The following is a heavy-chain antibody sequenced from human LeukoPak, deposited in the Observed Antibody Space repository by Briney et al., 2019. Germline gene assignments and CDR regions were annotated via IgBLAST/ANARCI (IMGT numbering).Heavy chain of an antibody. Sequence: GESLKISCKGSGYSFTSYWIGCVRQMPGKGLEWMGIIYPGDSDTRYSPSFQGQVTISADKSISTAYLQRSSLKASDTAMYYCARQESATRRAWFDHWGQGTLVTVSS. CDR1: GYSFTSYW. V-gene: IGHV5-51*01. D-gene: IGHD5-12*01. J-gene: IGHJ5*02. CDR3: ARQESATRRAWFDH. CDR2: IYPGDSDT.